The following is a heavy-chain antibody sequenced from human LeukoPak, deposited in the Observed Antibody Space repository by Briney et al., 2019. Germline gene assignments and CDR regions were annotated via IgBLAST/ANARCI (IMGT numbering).Heavy chain of an antibody. CDR2: IYYSGST. J-gene: IGHJ3*02. CDR3: ARDLGIGRAFDI. V-gene: IGHV4-59*01. D-gene: IGHD1-26*01. CDR1: GGSISSYY. Sequence: PSETLSLTCTVSGGSISSYYWSWIRQPPGKGLDWIGYIYYSGSTNYNPSLKGRVTISVDTSKNQFSLKLSSVTAADTAVYYCARDLGIGRAFDIWGQGTMVTVSS.